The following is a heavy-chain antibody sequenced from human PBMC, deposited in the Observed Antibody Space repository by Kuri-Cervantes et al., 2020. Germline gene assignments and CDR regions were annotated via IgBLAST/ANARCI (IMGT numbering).Heavy chain of an antibody. CDR3: AKDSPRVQVASTGWYDP. V-gene: IGHV1-3*01. J-gene: IGHJ5*02. CDR2: INGGNGNT. Sequence: ASVKVSCKASGYTFTNSGIHWVRQAPGQRLEWMGWINGGNGNTKISDKFQDRVSLNRDTSVSTAYMDLTNLRFEDTGVYFCAKDSPRVQVASTGWYDPWGQGTRVTVSS. CDR1: GYTFTNSG. D-gene: IGHD6-19*01.